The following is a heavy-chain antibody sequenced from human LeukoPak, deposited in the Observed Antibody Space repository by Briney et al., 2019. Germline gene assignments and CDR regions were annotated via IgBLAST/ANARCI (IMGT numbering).Heavy chain of an antibody. V-gene: IGHV4-59*01. CDR2: IYYSGGT. J-gene: IGHJ4*02. D-gene: IGHD6-19*01. Sequence: TSETLSLTCTVSGGSISGYYWSWIRQPPGKGLEWIGYIYYSGGTNYNPSLKSRVTISVDTSKNQFSLNLSSVTAADTAVYYCARDSLIRNSSGWYYFDYWGQGTLVTVSS. CDR3: ARDSLIRNSSGWYYFDY. CDR1: GGSISGYY.